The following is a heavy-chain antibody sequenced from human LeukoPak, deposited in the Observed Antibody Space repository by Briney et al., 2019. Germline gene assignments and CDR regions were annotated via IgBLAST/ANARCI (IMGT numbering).Heavy chain of an antibody. J-gene: IGHJ4*02. CDR3: SRNGLVDFDY. V-gene: IGHV3-49*04. Sequence: GGSLRLSCTTSGFAFDDFAMSWVRQPAGKGLEWVGFISRRAYGGAAEYAATVKGRFIISSDDSKDIDYLHMNSLKTDVSAVYYCSRNGLVDFDYWGQGSRVLVSP. CDR2: ISRRAYGGAA. CDR1: GFAFDDFA.